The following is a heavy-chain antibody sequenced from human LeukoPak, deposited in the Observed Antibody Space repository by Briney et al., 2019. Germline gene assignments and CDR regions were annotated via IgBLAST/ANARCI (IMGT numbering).Heavy chain of an antibody. CDR3: ARGSHDITMIVVVMTSVSYYLDV. V-gene: IGHV4-34*01. Sequence: PSETLSLTCAVYGGSFSGYLWTWIRQSPGKGLEWIGDINPSGSTYYNPSLKSRLTISVDTSKNQFSLKLRSVTAADTAVYYCARGSHDITMIVVVMTSVSYYLDVWGKGTTVTVS. D-gene: IGHD3-22*01. CDR2: INPSGST. J-gene: IGHJ6*03. CDR1: GGSFSGYL.